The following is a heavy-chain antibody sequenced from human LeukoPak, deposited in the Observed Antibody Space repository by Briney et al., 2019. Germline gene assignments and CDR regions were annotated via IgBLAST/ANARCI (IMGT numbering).Heavy chain of an antibody. CDR2: INPSGGST. Sequence: ASVKVSCKASGYTFTSYYMHWVRQAPGQGLEWMGIINPSGGSTSYAQKFQGRVTITRNTSISTAYMELSSLRSEDTAVYYCARVSNSYGNFDYWGQGTLVTVSS. J-gene: IGHJ4*02. CDR1: GYTFTSYY. D-gene: IGHD5-18*01. CDR3: ARVSNSYGNFDY. V-gene: IGHV1-46*01.